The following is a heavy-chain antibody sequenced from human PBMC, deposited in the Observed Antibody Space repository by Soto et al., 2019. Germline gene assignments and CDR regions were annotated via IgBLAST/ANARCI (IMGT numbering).Heavy chain of an antibody. CDR3: AKDVVVGATTGLGEYYYYYGMDV. J-gene: IGHJ6*02. CDR2: ISYDGSNK. Sequence: QVQLVESGGGVVQPGRSLRLSCAASGFTFSSYGMHWVRQAPGKGLEWVAVISYDGSNKYYADSVKGRFTISRDNSKNTLYLQMNSLRAEATAVYYCAKDVVVGATTGLGEYYYYYGMDVWGQGTTVTVSS. CDR1: GFTFSSYG. V-gene: IGHV3-30*18. D-gene: IGHD1-26*01.